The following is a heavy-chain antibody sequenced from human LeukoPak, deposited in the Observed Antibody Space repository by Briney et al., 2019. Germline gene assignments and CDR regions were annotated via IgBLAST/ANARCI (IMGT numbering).Heavy chain of an antibody. CDR2: INPNSGGT. CDR3: ATSGAPMVVRDD. V-gene: IGHV1-2*02. CDR1: GYIFTSYY. J-gene: IGHJ4*02. D-gene: IGHD4-23*01. Sequence: ASVEVSCKASGYIFTSYYLQWVRQAPGQGLEWMGWINPNSGGTDYAQKFQGRVTMTRDYMELSRLKSDDTAVYYCATSGAPMVVRDDWVQGTLVTVSS.